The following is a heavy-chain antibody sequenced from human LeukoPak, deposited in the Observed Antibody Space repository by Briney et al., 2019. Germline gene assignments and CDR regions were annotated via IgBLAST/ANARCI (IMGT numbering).Heavy chain of an antibody. Sequence: GGSLRLSCAASGFTFSGSAMHWVRQASGKGLEWVGRIRSKANSYATAYAASVKGRFTISRDDSKNTAYLQMNSLKTEDTAEYYCTRLSSTTVTTHPWGQGTMVTVSS. CDR2: IRSKANSYAT. D-gene: IGHD4-17*01. V-gene: IGHV3-73*01. J-gene: IGHJ3*01. CDR3: TRLSSTTVTTHP. CDR1: GFTFSGSA.